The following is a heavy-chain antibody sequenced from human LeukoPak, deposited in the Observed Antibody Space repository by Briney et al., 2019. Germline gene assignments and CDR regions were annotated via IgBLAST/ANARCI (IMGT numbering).Heavy chain of an antibody. CDR3: ARVWESDYDILTGYSFDY. CDR1: GGSFSGYY. J-gene: IGHJ4*02. V-gene: IGHV4-59*01. Sequence: SETLSLTCAVYGGSFSGYYWSWIRQPPGKGLECIGYIYYNGSTNYNPSLKSRVTMSVDTSKNHFSLKLSSVTAADTAVYYCARVWESDYDILTGYSFDYWGQGTLVTVSS. D-gene: IGHD3-9*01. CDR2: IYYNGST.